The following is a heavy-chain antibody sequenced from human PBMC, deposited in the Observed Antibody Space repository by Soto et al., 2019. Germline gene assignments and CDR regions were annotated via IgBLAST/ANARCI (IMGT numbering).Heavy chain of an antibody. Sequence: QVQLQESGPGLMKPSETLSLTCTVSGGSVSSGSYYWSWIRQPPGKGLEWIGYIYYSGSTNYNPSPKSRVTISVDTSKNQFSLKLSSVTAADTAVYYCASGLLLWFGESKTYYGMDVWGQGTTVTVSS. J-gene: IGHJ6*02. CDR3: ASGLLLWFGESKTYYGMDV. CDR2: IYYSGST. D-gene: IGHD3-10*01. V-gene: IGHV4-61*01. CDR1: GGSVSSGSYY.